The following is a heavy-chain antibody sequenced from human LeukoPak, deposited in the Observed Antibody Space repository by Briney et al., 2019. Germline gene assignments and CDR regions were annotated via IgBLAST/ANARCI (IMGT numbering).Heavy chain of an antibody. J-gene: IGHJ4*02. Sequence: ASVKVSCKASGYTFTGYYMHWVRQAPGQGLEWIGRIITIFGAANYAQKFQGRVTISADESTGTVYMELRSLRSEDTAVYYCARDPDSWGQGTLVTVSP. V-gene: IGHV1-69*13. CDR2: IITIFGAA. CDR3: ARDPDS. CDR1: GYTFTGYY.